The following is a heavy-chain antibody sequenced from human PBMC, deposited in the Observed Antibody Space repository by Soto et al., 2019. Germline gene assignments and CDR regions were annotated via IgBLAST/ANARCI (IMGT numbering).Heavy chain of an antibody. CDR3: VRLDGSYYHDY. CDR1: GFTFSDHY. CDR2: AGNKAHSFTT. J-gene: IGHJ4*02. Sequence: EVQLVESGGGLVQPGGSLRLSCAASGFTFSDHYMDWVRQAPGKGLEWVGRAGNKAHSFTTEYAASVKGRFTISRDDSKNSLYLQMNSLKTEDTAVYYCVRLDGSYYHDYWGQGTLVTVSS. V-gene: IGHV3-72*01. D-gene: IGHD1-26*01.